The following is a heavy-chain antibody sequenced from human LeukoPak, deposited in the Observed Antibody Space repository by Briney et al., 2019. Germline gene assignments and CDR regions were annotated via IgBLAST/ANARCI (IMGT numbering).Heavy chain of an antibody. CDR3: ARDRPGDYYDSSGPRELDY. D-gene: IGHD3-22*01. CDR2: ISYDGSNK. J-gene: IGHJ4*02. V-gene: IGHV3-30-3*01. Sequence: GGSLRLSCAASGFTFSSYAMHWVRQAPGKGLECVAVISYDGSNKYYADSVKGRFTISRDNSKNTLYLQMNSLRAEDTAVYYCARDRPGDYYDSSGPRELDYWGQGTLVTVSS. CDR1: GFTFSSYA.